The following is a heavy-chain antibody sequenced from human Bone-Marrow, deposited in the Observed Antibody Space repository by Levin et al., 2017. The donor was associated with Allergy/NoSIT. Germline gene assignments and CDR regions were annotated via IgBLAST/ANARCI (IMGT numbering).Heavy chain of an antibody. CDR3: TRNLVGYDAFDV. V-gene: IGHV1-2*02. Sequence: VASVKVSCKTSGYIFTDYYVHWVRQAPGQGLEWMGWINPDSGGTRFALKFQGRVTLTRDTSLTTVYLQLSGLASDDTAFYYCTRNLVGYDAFDVWGQGTMVIVSS. CDR2: INPDSGGT. D-gene: IGHD1-26*01. J-gene: IGHJ3*01. CDR1: GYIFTDYY.